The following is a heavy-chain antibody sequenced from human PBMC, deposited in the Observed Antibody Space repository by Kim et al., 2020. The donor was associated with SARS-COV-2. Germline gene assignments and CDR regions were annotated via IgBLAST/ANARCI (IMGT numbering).Heavy chain of an antibody. J-gene: IGHJ6*02. Sequence: GGSLRLSCAASGFTFSSYAMHWVRQAPGKGPEWVAVISYDGSNKYYADSVKGRFTISRDNSKNTLYLQMNSLRAEDTAVYYCARGYSSSGKPDEYYYGMDVWGQGTTVTVSS. D-gene: IGHD6-6*01. CDR2: ISYDGSNK. CDR3: ARGYSSSGKPDEYYYGMDV. CDR1: GFTFSSYA. V-gene: IGHV3-30-3*01.